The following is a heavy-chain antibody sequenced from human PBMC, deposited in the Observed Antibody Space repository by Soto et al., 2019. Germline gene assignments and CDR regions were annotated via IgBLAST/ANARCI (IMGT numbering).Heavy chain of an antibody. V-gene: IGHV3-23*01. CDR3: AKDREQWGAFDI. D-gene: IGHD2-8*01. CDR2: ISGSSDNT. Sequence: GGSLRLSCGASGFTFRNYAVTWVRQAPGKGLEWVSTISGSSDNTYYADSVKGRFTISRDNSKNTLYLRMNSLRAEDTAVYYCAKDREQWGAFDIWGQGTIVTISS. J-gene: IGHJ3*02. CDR1: GFTFRNYA.